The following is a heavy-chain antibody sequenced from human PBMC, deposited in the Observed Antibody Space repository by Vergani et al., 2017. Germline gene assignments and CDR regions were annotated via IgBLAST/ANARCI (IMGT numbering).Heavy chain of an antibody. CDR1: GFTFSSYS. D-gene: IGHD6-19*01. Sequence: EVQLVESGGGLVKPGGSLRLSCAASGFTFSSYSMNWVRQAPGKGLEWVSSISSSSSYIYYADSVKGRFTISRDNAKNSLYLQMNSLRAEDTAVYYCARECIAVAGTMLDPWGQGTLVTVSS. CDR3: ARECIAVAGTMLDP. CDR2: ISSSSSYI. J-gene: IGHJ5*02. V-gene: IGHV3-21*01.